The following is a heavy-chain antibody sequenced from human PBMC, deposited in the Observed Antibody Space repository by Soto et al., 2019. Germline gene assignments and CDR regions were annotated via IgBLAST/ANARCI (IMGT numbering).Heavy chain of an antibody. Sequence: SETLSLTCTVSGGSIISYYWSWILQPPGKGLEWIGYIYYSGSTNYNPSLKSRVTISVDTSKNQFSLKLSSVTAADTAVYYCARAIRGQLEDYFDYWGQGALVTVAS. J-gene: IGHJ4*02. D-gene: IGHD1-1*01. CDR1: GGSIISYY. CDR3: ARAIRGQLEDYFDY. CDR2: IYYSGST. V-gene: IGHV4-59*01.